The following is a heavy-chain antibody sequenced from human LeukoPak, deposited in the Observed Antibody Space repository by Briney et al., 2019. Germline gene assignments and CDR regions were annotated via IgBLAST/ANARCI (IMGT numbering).Heavy chain of an antibody. CDR2: MYLSGTT. CDR1: GDSINSLDL. D-gene: IGHD3-22*01. J-gene: IGHJ5*02. V-gene: IGHV4-4*02. CDR3: ARDGARGRYYYDSSGYDWFDP. Sequence: SETLSLTCTVSGDSINSLDLWSWVRQPPGKGLEWIGEMYLSGTTHSNPSVKSRVTISIDKSKNQFFLNLSSVTAADTAVYYCARDGARGRYYYDSSGYDWFDPWGQGTLVTVSS.